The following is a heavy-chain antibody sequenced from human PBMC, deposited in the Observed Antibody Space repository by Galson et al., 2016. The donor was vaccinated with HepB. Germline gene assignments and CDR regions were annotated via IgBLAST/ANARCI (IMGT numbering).Heavy chain of an antibody. CDR2: SKNRANSYTT. D-gene: IGHD3-16*01. J-gene: IGHJ4*02. CDR3: ATSIGGASKRY. V-gene: IGHV3-72*01. CDR1: GFIFSGHY. Sequence: SLRLSCAASGFIFSGHYMGWVRQAPGKGLEWVGRSKNRANSYTTEYAASVKGRFTISRDHSKNSLYLQMNGLKAEDTAVYYCATSIGGASKRYWGQGTLVTVSS.